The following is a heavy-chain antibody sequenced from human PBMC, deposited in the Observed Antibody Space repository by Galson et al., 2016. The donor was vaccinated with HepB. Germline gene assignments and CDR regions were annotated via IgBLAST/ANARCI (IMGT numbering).Heavy chain of an antibody. D-gene: IGHD3-3*01. CDR2: ADVLGGA. J-gene: IGHJ6*04. Sequence: TLSLTCDVSGDSITGTSYYWSWIRQPAGRGLEWIGRADVLGGANYSPSLKNRVTILVDTSKNQFSLKLTSVTAADTAVYYCARDTMSALDVWGKGTTVRVSA. V-gene: IGHV4-61*02. CDR1: GDSITGTSYY. CDR3: ARDTMSALDV.